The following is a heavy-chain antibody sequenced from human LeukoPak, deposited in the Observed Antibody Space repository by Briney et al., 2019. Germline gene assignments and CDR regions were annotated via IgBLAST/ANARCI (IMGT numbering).Heavy chain of an antibody. V-gene: IGHV3-7*01. CDR2: IKPDGSEK. CDR1: GFTFTTYW. CDR3: ARGQLADSY. J-gene: IGHJ4*02. D-gene: IGHD3-22*01. Sequence: AGGSLRLSCAASGFTFTTYWMSWIRQTPGKGLEWVAKIKPDGSEKSYVDSVKGRFTISRDNAKNSVFLQMDSLSVEDTALYYCARGQLADSYWGQGALVTVSS.